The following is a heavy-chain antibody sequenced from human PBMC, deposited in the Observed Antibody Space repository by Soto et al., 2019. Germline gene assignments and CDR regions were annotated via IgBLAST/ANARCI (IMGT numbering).Heavy chain of an antibody. CDR3: ESQPVVSDIIGAFDI. J-gene: IGHJ3*02. CDR2: INHSGST. Sequence: QVQLQQWGAGLLKPSETLSLTCAVSGGSFSGYYWSWIRQPPGKGLAWIGEINHSGSTNYNPSLKTRVTISVSTAKNQFSLKLSSVTGADTAVYYCESQPVVSDIIGAFDIWGQGTMVTVSS. D-gene: IGHD2-15*01. CDR1: GGSFSGYY. V-gene: IGHV4-34*01.